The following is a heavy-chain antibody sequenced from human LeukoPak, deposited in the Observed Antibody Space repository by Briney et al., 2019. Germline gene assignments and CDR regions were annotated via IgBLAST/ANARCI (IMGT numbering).Heavy chain of an antibody. CDR2: IQQDGSEK. D-gene: IGHD2-15*01. CDR1: GFTFRSYW. Sequence: SGGSLRLSCAASGFTFRSYWMSWVRQAPGKGLEWVANIQQDGSEKYHVDSVKGRFTISRDNATNSLYLQMNSLRAEDTAVYYCARDLGYCSGGSCYNWFDPWGQGTLVTVSS. V-gene: IGHV3-7*05. J-gene: IGHJ5*02. CDR3: ARDLGYCSGGSCYNWFDP.